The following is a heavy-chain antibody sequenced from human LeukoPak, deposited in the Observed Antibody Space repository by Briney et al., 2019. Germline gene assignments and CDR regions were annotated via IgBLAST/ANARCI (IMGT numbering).Heavy chain of an antibody. CDR3: ARAPKVGSGYYRDYYYGMDV. V-gene: IGHV4-30-4*01. J-gene: IGHJ6*02. CDR1: GGSISSGDYY. Sequence: SQTLSLTCTVSGGSISSGDYYWSWIRQPPGKGLEWIGYIYYSGSTYYNPSLKSRVTISVDTSKNQFSLKLSSVTAADTAVYYCARAPKVGSGYYRDYYYGMDVWGQGTTVTVSS. D-gene: IGHD3-22*01. CDR2: IYYSGST.